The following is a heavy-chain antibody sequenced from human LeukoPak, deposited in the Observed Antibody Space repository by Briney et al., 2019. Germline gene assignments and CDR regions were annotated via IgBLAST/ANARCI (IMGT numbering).Heavy chain of an antibody. CDR1: DYSISSGYY. Sequence: PSETLSLTCAVSDYSISSGYYWGWIRQPPGKGLEWIGIIYHSGSTYYNPSLKSRVTISVDTSKNQFSLRVTSVTAADTAVYYCARHFVRSGSYWADYWGQGTLVTVSS. V-gene: IGHV4-38-2*01. CDR2: IYHSGST. D-gene: IGHD1-26*01. CDR3: ARHFVRSGSYWADY. J-gene: IGHJ4*02.